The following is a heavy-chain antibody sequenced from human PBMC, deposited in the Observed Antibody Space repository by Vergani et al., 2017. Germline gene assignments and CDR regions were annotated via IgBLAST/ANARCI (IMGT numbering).Heavy chain of an antibody. CDR1: GFTLSNYD. D-gene: IGHD3-16*01. CDR3: AKHFRGWGIDY. J-gene: IGHJ4*02. CDR2: IQFDGSTQ. V-gene: IGHV3-30*02. Sequence: QVQLVESGGGVVQRGGSWRLSCATSGFTLSNYDMQWISQGPGKGLEFVAFIQFDGSTQYYADSVKGRFTLSRDFSKNTLYLQMNSLRTDDTATYYCAKHFRGWGIDYWGQGTQVIVSS.